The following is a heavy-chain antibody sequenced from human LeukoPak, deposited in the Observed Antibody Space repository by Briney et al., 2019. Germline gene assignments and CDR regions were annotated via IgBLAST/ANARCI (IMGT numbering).Heavy chain of an antibody. J-gene: IGHJ4*02. CDR2: ARSKAYGGTT. CDR3: TRDRGGSSAYYFDY. V-gene: IGHV3-49*04. D-gene: IGHD6-6*01. Sequence: PGGSLRLSCAASGFTVSSNYMSWVRQAPGKGLEWVGFARSKAYGGTTEYAASVKGRFTISRDDSKSIAYLQMNNLKTEDTAVYYCTRDRGGSSAYYFDYWGQGTLVTVSS. CDR1: GFTVSSNY.